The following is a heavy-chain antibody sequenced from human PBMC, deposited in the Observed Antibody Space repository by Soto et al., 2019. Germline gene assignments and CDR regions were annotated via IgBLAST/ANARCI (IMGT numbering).Heavy chain of an antibody. CDR3: ARDHHYGDYKIQPGYYYYMDV. CDR1: GFTFSSYS. J-gene: IGHJ6*03. D-gene: IGHD4-17*01. Sequence: EVQLVESGGGLVQPGGSLRLSCAASGFTFSSYSMNWVRQAPGKGLEWVSYISSSSSSTIYYADSVKGRFTISRDNAKNSLYLQMNSLRAEDTAVYYCARDHHYGDYKIQPGYYYYMDVWGKGTTVTVSS. V-gene: IGHV3-48*01. CDR2: ISSSSSSTI.